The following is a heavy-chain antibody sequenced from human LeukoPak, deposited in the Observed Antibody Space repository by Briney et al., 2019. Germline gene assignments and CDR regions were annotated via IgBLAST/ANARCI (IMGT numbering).Heavy chain of an antibody. D-gene: IGHD3-22*01. V-gene: IGHV3-48*03. CDR3: ARGVYDSSGYYFFDY. J-gene: IGHJ4*02. CDR2: ISSSGSTI. Sequence: GGSLRLSCAASGFTFSSYEMNWVRQAPGKGLEWVSYISSSGSTIYYEDSVKGRFTISRDNAKNSLYLQMNSLRAEDTAVYYCARGVYDSSGYYFFDYWGQGTLVTVSS. CDR1: GFTFSSYE.